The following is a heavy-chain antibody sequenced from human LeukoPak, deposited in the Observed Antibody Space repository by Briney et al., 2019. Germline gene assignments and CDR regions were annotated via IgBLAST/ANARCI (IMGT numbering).Heavy chain of an antibody. J-gene: IGHJ4*02. CDR1: GYTFTGYF. Sequence: GASVKVSRKASGYTFTGYFIHWVRQAPGQGLEWMGRINANDGGTQYAQHFQGRVTMTRDTSTNTAYMELSSLASDDTALFYCAREILVLTGTKLYYFDYWGQGTLVTVSS. D-gene: IGHD1-7*01. V-gene: IGHV1-2*06. CDR3: AREILVLTGTKLYYFDY. CDR2: INANDGGT.